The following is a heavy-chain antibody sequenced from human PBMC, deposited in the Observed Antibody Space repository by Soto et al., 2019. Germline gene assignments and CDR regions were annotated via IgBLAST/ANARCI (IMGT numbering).Heavy chain of an antibody. CDR2: IYYSGST. CDR3: ARVQWLVYFDY. CDR1: GGSISSGGYY. D-gene: IGHD6-19*01. Sequence: SETLSLTCTVSGGSISSGGYYWSWIRQHPGKGLEWIGYIYYSGSTYYNPSLKSRVTISVDTSKNQFSLKLSSVTAADTAVYYCARVQWLVYFDYRGQGTLVTVSS. V-gene: IGHV4-31*03. J-gene: IGHJ4*02.